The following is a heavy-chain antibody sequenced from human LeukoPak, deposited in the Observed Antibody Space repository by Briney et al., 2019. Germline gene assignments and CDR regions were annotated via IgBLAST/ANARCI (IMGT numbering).Heavy chain of an antibody. CDR2: IRYDGSNK. D-gene: IGHD5-12*01. CDR3: ARERYSGYGNYFDY. J-gene: IGHJ4*02. V-gene: IGHV3-30*02. Sequence: GGSLRLSCAASGFTFSYYGLSWVRQAPGKGLEWVAFIRYDGSNKYYADSVKGRFTISRDNSKNTLYLQMNSLRAEDTAVYYCARERYSGYGNYFDYWGQGTLVTVSS. CDR1: GFTFSYYG.